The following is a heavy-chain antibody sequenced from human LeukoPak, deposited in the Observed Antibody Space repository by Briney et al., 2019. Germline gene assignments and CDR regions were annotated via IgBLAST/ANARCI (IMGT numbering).Heavy chain of an antibody. V-gene: IGHV4-59*01. J-gene: IGHJ4*02. CDR1: GGSIRSYY. Sequence: KSSETLSLTCTVPGGSIRSYYWSWIPQPPGKGLEWIGYIYYSGSTNYNHSLKSRVTISVDTTKNQYSLKLSSVTAADTAVYYCARGEYSSCYSPLNYWGQGTLVTVST. CDR3: ARGEYSSCYSPLNY. D-gene: IGHD6-25*01. CDR2: IYYSGST.